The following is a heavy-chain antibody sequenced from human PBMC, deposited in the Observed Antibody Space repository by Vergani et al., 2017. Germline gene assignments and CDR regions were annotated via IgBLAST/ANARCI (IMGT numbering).Heavy chain of an antibody. Sequence: QVQLQESGPGLVKPSETLSLTCTVSGGSISSYYWSWIRQPPGKGLEWIGYIYYRGSTNYNPSLKSRVTISVDTSKNQFSLKLSSVTAADTAVYYCASSPLTRAWGGAFDIWGQGTMVTVSS. CDR3: ASSPLTRAWGGAFDI. V-gene: IGHV4-59*01. CDR1: GGSISSYY. D-gene: IGHD3-16*01. J-gene: IGHJ3*02. CDR2: IYYRGST.